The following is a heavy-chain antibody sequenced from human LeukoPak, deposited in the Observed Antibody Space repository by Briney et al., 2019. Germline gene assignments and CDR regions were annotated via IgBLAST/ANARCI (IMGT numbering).Heavy chain of an antibody. D-gene: IGHD4-17*01. J-gene: IGHJ6*02. V-gene: IGHV3-74*01. CDR1: GFTFSRYW. CDR2: INSDGYST. CDR3: ARVAGDSVAYFYGMDV. Sequence: GGSLRLSCAASGFTFSRYWMHWVRQAPGKGLVWVSRINSDGYSTTYADSVKGRFTISRDNAKNTLYLQMNSLRAEDTAVYYCARVAGDSVAYFYGMDVWGQGTTVTVSS.